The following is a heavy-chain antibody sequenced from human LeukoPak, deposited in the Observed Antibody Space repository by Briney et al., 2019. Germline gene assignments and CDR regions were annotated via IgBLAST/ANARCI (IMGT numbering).Heavy chain of an antibody. CDR2: IYHSGST. CDR1: GYSISSGYY. V-gene: IGHV4-38-2*01. Sequence: SETLSLTCAVSGYSISSGYYWGWIRQPPGKGLEWIGNIYHSGSTYYNPSLKSRVTISVDTSKNQFSLKLSSVTAADTAVYYCARSPVLRYFDWLLPPHDAFDIWGQGTMVTVSS. J-gene: IGHJ3*02. D-gene: IGHD3-9*01. CDR3: ARSPVLRYFDWLLPPHDAFDI.